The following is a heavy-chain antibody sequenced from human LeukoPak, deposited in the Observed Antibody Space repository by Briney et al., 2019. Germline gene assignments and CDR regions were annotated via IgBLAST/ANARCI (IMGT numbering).Heavy chain of an antibody. J-gene: IGHJ1*01. CDR1: GFRFRNYW. Sequence: GSLRLPCVASGFRFRNYWMAWIRHAPGRGLEWVANINEDRNEKYYLDSVRGRFIISRDNARNSLFLQMNSLRGEDTGVYYCVRELVVGPAEYFQSWGQGTLVAVSS. CDR2: INEDRNEK. D-gene: IGHD1-26*01. CDR3: VRELVVGPAEYFQS. V-gene: IGHV3-7*01.